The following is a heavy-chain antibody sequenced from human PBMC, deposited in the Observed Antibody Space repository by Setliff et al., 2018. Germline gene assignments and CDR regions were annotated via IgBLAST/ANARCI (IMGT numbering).Heavy chain of an antibody. V-gene: IGHV1-18*01. Sequence: ASVKVSCKTLGYNFKSYDIIWVRQAPGQGLEWMGWIGAYTGNTNYAQKFQGRVTMTTDTSTSTAYMELRSLRSDDTAVYYCSRLVRYCTTTTCQSVPGAEVWGQGTLVTVSS. CDR2: IGAYTGNT. CDR3: SRLVRYCTTTTCQSVPGAEV. D-gene: IGHD2-8*01. CDR1: GYNFKSYD. J-gene: IGHJ4*02.